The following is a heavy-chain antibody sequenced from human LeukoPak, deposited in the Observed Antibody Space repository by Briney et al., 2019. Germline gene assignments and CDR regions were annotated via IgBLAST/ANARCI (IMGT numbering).Heavy chain of an antibody. V-gene: IGHV1-69*13. D-gene: IGHD6-13*01. Sequence: SVKVSCKASGGTFSSYAISWVRQAPGQGLEWMGGIIPIFGTANYAQKFQGRVTITADESTSTAYMELSSLRSEDTAVYYCACYSSSWYPVLGYWGQGTLVTVSS. J-gene: IGHJ4*02. CDR1: GGTFSSYA. CDR2: IIPIFGTA. CDR3: ACYSSSWYPVLGY.